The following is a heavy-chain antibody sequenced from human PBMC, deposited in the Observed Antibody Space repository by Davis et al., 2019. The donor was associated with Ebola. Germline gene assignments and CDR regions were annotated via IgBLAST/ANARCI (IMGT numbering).Heavy chain of an antibody. CDR1: GFTFDDYT. CDR3: ARAALGYCSSTSCYTGYYYYMDV. J-gene: IGHJ6*03. CDR2: ISWDGGST. V-gene: IGHV3-43*01. D-gene: IGHD2-2*02. Sequence: GESLKISCAASGFTFDDYTMHWVRQAPGKGLEWVSLISWDGGSTYYADSVKGRFTISRDNSKNSLYLQMNSLRTEDTALYYCARAALGYCSSTSCYTGYYYYMDVWGKGTTVTVSS.